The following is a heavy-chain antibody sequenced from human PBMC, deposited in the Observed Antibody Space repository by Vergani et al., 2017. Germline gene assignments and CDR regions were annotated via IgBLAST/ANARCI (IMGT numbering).Heavy chain of an antibody. Sequence: QVQLVESGGGVVQPGTSLRLSCVVSGFALNRHAMYWVRQAPGKGLEWVVGISFDGTNEYYPDLVKGRFTISRDIAKNTLYLQARSLRLEDTGVYHCVRGRGLCAGGRCYTEAWDYWGQGTPVTVSS. V-gene: IGHV3-30-3*01. CDR1: GFALNRHA. D-gene: IGHD2-2*02. J-gene: IGHJ4*02. CDR3: VRGRGLCAGGRCYTEAWDY. CDR2: ISFDGTNE.